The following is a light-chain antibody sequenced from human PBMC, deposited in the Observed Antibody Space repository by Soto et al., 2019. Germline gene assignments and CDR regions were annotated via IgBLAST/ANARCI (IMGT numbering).Light chain of an antibody. CDR1: SSNIGAGSD. J-gene: IGLJ1*01. CDR3: HTYDSSLMEV. V-gene: IGLV1-40*01. CDR2: GNS. Sequence: QLVLTQPPSVSVAPGQRVTISCTGSSSNIGAGSDVHGYPQRPGTAPKLLIYGNSNRPSGVPERFSGSKSGASASLSITGRQAEDGADYSCHTYDSSLMEVVGTGTKLTVL.